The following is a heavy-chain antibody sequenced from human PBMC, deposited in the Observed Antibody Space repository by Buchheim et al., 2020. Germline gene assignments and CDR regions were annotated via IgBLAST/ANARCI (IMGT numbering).Heavy chain of an antibody. CDR2: ITSTTDGGTT. V-gene: IGHV3-15*07. J-gene: IGHJ4*02. CDR1: GFTFNNAW. Sequence: EVQLVESGGGLVKPGGSLRLSCAASGFTFNNAWMNWVRQVPGKGLEWVGRITSTTDGGTTDYAAPVQGRFTISRDDSKNTLYLQMNSLKTEDTAVYYCSTERYPDWGQGTL. CDR3: STERYPD. D-gene: IGHD2-15*01.